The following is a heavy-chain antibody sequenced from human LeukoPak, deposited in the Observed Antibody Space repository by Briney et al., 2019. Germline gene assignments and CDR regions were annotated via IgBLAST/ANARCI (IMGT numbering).Heavy chain of an antibody. CDR2: INHSGST. D-gene: IGHD3-10*01. CDR3: ARRPPSYSDNSGTYYLGGFDY. Sequence: SETLSLTCAVYGGSFSGYYWSWIRQPPGKGLEWMGEINHSGSTNYNPSLKSRVTISVDTSKNQFSLNLNSVTAAETAVYYCARRPPSYSDNSGTYYLGGFDYWGQGTLVTVSS. J-gene: IGHJ4*02. V-gene: IGHV4-34*01. CDR1: GGSFSGYY.